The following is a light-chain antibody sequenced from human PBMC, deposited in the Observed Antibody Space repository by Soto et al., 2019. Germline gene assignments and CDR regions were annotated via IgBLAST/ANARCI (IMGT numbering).Light chain of an antibody. Sequence: DIQLTQSPSFLSASVGDRVTITCRATQGISSYLAWYQQKPGKAPKFLIYAASTLQSGVPSRFSGSGSGTEFTLPISILQPEDFASYYCQQLNSYPPLTFGGGTKVEIK. V-gene: IGKV1-9*01. CDR2: AAS. J-gene: IGKJ4*01. CDR1: QGISSY. CDR3: QQLNSYPPLT.